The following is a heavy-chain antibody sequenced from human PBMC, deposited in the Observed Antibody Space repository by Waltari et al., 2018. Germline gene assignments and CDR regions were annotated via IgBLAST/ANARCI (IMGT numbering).Heavy chain of an antibody. V-gene: IGHV1-69*01. CDR2: IIPIFGTA. D-gene: IGHD2-2*01. Sequence: QVQLVQSGAEVKKPGSSVKVSCKASGGTFSSYAISWVRQAPGQGLEWMGGIIPIFGTANYAQKCQGRVTITADESTSTAYMELSSLRSEDTAVYYCARARDPPNRYCSSTSCYGTAFDIWGQGTMVTVSS. CDR1: GGTFSSYA. CDR3: ARARDPPNRYCSSTSCYGTAFDI. J-gene: IGHJ3*02.